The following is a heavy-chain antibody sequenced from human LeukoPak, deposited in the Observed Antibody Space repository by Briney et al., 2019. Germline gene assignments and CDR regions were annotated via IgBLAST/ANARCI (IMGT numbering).Heavy chain of an antibody. V-gene: IGHV1-69*13. D-gene: IGHD4-17*01. CDR1: GGTFSSYA. CDR2: IIPIFGTA. CDR3: ARDGGGRNTATLNYYYYGMDV. Sequence: SVKVSCKASGGTFSSYAISWVRQAPGQGLEWMGGIIPIFGTANYAQKFQGRVTITADESTSTAYMELSSLRSEDTAVYYCARDGGGRNTATLNYYYYGMDVWGQGTTVTVSS. J-gene: IGHJ6*02.